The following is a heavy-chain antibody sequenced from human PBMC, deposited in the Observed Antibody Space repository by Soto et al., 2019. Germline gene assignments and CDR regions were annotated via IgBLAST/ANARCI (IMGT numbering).Heavy chain of an antibody. D-gene: IGHD6-6*01. CDR3: AKDLAARVDYYYYGMDV. J-gene: IGHJ6*02. CDR1: GFTFDDYA. Sequence: PVGSLRLSCAASGFTFDDYAMHWVRQAPGKGLEWVSGISWNSGSIGYADSVKGRFTISRDNAKNSLYLQMNSLRAEDTALYYCAKDLAARVDYYYYGMDVWGQGTTVTVSS. CDR2: ISWNSGSI. V-gene: IGHV3-9*01.